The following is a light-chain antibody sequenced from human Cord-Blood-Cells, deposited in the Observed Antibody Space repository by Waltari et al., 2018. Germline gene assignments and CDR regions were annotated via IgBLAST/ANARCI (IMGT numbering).Light chain of an antibody. CDR2: EGS. CDR1: SSDVWRYNL. J-gene: IGLJ3*02. V-gene: IGLV2-23*01. CDR3: CSYAGSSNWV. Sequence: SALTPPASVSVSPGQSIPIACTGTSSDVWRYNLVAWYQQHPGKAPKLMIYEGSKRPSGVSNRFSGSKSGNTASLTISGLQAEDEADYYCCSYAGSSNWVFGGGTKLTVL.